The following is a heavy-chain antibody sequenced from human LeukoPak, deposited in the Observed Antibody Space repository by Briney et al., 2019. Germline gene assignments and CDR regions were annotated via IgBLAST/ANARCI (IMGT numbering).Heavy chain of an antibody. Sequence: PGGSLRLSCAASGFTFSSYSMNWVRQAPGKGLEWVSSISSSSSYIYYADSVKGRFTISRDNAKNSLYLQMNSLRAEDTAVYYCARETYYYDSSGYRGGAFDIWGQGTMVTVSS. V-gene: IGHV3-21*01. D-gene: IGHD3-22*01. J-gene: IGHJ3*02. CDR3: ARETYYYDSSGYRGGAFDI. CDR1: GFTFSSYS. CDR2: ISSSSSYI.